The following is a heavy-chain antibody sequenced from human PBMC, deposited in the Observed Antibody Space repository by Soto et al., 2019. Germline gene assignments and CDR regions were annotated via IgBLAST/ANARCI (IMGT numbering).Heavy chain of an antibody. CDR3: ARDSWYGYGDSSSAFDI. D-gene: IGHD4-17*01. V-gene: IGHV4-59*01. CDR2: ISYSGST. Sequence: KPSETLSLTCTVSGGSISSYYWSWIRQPPGKGLEWIGYISYSGSTNYNPSLKSRVTISVDTSKNQFSLKLSSVTAADTAVYYCARDSWYGYGDSSSAFDIWGQGTMVTVSS. J-gene: IGHJ3*02. CDR1: GGSISSYY.